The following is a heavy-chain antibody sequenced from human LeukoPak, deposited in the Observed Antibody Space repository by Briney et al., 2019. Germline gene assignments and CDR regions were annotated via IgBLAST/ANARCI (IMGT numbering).Heavy chain of an antibody. CDR2: VHLDGRT. Sequence: SETLSLTCAVSGGSVSSTNWWTWFRQPPGKGLEWIGEVHLDGRTNYNPSLTGRLTMSVDLYENHISLKLTSVTAADTAVYYCAREGGFYRPLDYSGQGTLVTVAS. CDR3: AREGGFYRPLDY. CDR1: GGSVSSTNW. V-gene: IGHV4-4*02. D-gene: IGHD3-3*01. J-gene: IGHJ4*02.